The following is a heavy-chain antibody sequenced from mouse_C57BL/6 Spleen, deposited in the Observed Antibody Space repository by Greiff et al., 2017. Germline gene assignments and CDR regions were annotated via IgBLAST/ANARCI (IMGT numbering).Heavy chain of an antibody. Sequence: QVQLQQPGAELVRPGSSVKLSCKASGYTFTSYWMHWVKQRPIQGLEWIGNIDPSDSENHYNQKFKDKATLTVDKSSSTAYMQLSSLTSEDSAVYYCARGGITTVVAAWFAYWGQGTLVTVSA. D-gene: IGHD1-1*01. J-gene: IGHJ3*01. CDR2: IDPSDSEN. CDR1: GYTFTSYW. V-gene: IGHV1-52*01. CDR3: ARGGITTVVAAWFAY.